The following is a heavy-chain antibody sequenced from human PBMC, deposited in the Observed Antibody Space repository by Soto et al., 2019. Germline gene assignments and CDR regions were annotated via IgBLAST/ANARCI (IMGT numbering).Heavy chain of an antibody. Sequence: PSETLSLTCAVSGGSISSTNWWSWVRQPPGKGLEWIGEIYHSGSTNYNPSLKSRVTISVDKSKNQFSLKLSSVTAADTAVYYSARGLSTLPPLDYWGQGTLVTVSS. CDR2: IYHSGST. CDR3: ARGLSTLPPLDY. J-gene: IGHJ4*02. V-gene: IGHV4-4*02. CDR1: GGSISSTNW. D-gene: IGHD6-13*01.